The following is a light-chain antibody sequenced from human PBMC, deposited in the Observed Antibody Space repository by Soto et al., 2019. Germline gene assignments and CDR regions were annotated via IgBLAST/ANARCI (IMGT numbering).Light chain of an antibody. J-gene: IGKJ4*01. Sequence: DIQMTQSPSSLSASVGDRVTITCRASQSISSYLNWYQQKPGKAPKPLIYAASSLQSGVPSRFSGSGSGTDFTLTISSLQPEDFATYYCQQSYSTSLLTFGGGTKVEIK. CDR2: AAS. V-gene: IGKV1-39*01. CDR3: QQSYSTSLLT. CDR1: QSISSY.